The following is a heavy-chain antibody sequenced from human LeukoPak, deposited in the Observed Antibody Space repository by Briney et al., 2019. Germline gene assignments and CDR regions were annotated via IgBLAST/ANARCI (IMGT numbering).Heavy chain of an antibody. D-gene: IGHD1-26*01. CDR1: GGSISSYY. CDR2: IYYSGST. Sequence: SETLSLTCTVSGGSISSYYWSWIRQPPGKGLEWIGYIYYSGSTNYNPSLKSRVTISVDTSKNQFSLKLSSVTAADTAVYYCARTPGSGSYSYYFDYWGQGTLVTVSS. V-gene: IGHV4-59*01. CDR3: ARTPGSGSYSYYFDY. J-gene: IGHJ4*02.